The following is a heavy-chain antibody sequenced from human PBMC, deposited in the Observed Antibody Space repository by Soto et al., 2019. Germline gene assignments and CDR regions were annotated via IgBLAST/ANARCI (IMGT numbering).Heavy chain of an antibody. CDR2: IFYSANT. Sequence: SETLSLTCTVSGGSVGSGYYYWSWIRQPQGKGLEWIGNIFYSANTKYNPSLQSRVTISKDTSKNQFSLTLSPVTAADTAVYYCAREGCSGGTCYSGYNLGIDYWGQGSLVTVSS. V-gene: IGHV4-61*01. J-gene: IGHJ4*02. CDR1: GGSVGSGYYY. CDR3: AREGCSGGTCYSGYNLGIDY. D-gene: IGHD2-15*01.